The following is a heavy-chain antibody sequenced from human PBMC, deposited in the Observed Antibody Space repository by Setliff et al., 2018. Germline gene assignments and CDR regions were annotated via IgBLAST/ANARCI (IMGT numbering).Heavy chain of an antibody. J-gene: IGHJ4*02. CDR3: ARGVGYNSGFAQAYVLDYFDY. CDR2: IYHSGST. Sequence: SETLSLTCAVYGGSFSTYYWIWIRQPPGKGLGWIGYIYHSGSTYYNPSLKSRVTISVDRSKNQFSLKLSSVTAADTAVYYCARGVGYNSGFAQAYVLDYFDYWGRGTLVTVSS. V-gene: IGHV4-34*01. CDR1: GGSFSTYY. D-gene: IGHD5-12*01.